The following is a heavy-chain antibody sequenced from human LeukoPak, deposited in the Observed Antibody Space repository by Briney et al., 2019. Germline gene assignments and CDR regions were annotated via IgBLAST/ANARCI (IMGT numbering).Heavy chain of an antibody. CDR1: GFTFDDYA. V-gene: IGHV3-9*01. CDR3: AKGASTTVTTFFDY. D-gene: IGHD4-17*01. J-gene: IGHJ4*02. CDR2: ISWNSGSI. Sequence: PGGSLRLFCAASGFTFDDYAMHWVRQAPGKGLEWVSGISWNSGSIGYADSVKGRSTISRDNAKNSLYLQMNSLRAEDTALYYCAKGASTTVTTFFDYWGQGTLVTVSS.